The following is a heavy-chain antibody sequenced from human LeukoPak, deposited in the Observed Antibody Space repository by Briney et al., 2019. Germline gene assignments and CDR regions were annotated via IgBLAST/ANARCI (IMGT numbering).Heavy chain of an antibody. CDR3: AELGITMIGGV. CDR1: GFTFYDYG. V-gene: IGHV3-48*04. J-gene: IGHJ6*04. D-gene: IGHD3-10*02. Sequence: PGGSLRLSCAASGFTFYDYGMTWVRQAPGKGLEGVSYISSSGSTIYYADSVKGRFTISRDNAKNSLYLQMNSLRAEDTAVYYCAELGITMIGGVWGKGTTVAISS. CDR2: ISSSGSTI.